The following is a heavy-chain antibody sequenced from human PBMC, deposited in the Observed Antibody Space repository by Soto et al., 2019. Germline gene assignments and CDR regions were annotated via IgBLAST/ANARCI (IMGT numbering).Heavy chain of an antibody. CDR3: ARGPLDREEYYYYGMDV. V-gene: IGHV1-69*01. J-gene: IGHJ6*02. CDR2: IIPIFGTA. Sequence: QVQLVQSGAEVKKPGSSVKVSCKASGGTFSSYAISWVRQAPGQGLEWMGGIIPIFGTANYAQKFQGRVTSTADESTSTAYMELSSLRSEDTAVYYCARGPLDREEYYYYGMDVWGQGTTVTVSS. CDR1: GGTFSSYA. D-gene: IGHD3-22*01.